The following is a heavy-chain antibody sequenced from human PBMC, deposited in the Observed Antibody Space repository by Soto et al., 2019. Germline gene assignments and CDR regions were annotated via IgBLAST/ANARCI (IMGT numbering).Heavy chain of an antibody. CDR1: GGSVTSYY. CDR2: IFYSGST. J-gene: IGHJ6*02. CDR3: ARALYGSGVLDV. D-gene: IGHD3-10*01. Sequence: QVQLQESGPRLVRPSETLSLTCTVSGGSVTSYYWSCIRQPPGKALEWIGTIFYSGSTNYNPSLKSRVTISVDTSKNQFSLRLNSVTAADTAVYFCARALYGSGVLDVWGQGTTVTVSS. V-gene: IGHV4-59*02.